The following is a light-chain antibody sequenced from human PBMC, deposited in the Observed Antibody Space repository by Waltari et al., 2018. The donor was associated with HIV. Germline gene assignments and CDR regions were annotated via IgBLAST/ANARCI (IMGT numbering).Light chain of an antibody. Sequence: PPSVSWAPGHGVTVSCTWSSSNIRPGHYVHWYQQLPGTDPKPLIFGNDKRPSGVPDRFSGAKSGSSGSLAITGRQPEDEGDDYCQSCDNTRRGVCGGGTKLTVL. J-gene: IGLJ3*02. CDR1: SSNIRPGHY. CDR2: GND. CDR3: QSCDNTRRGV. V-gene: IGLV1-40*01.